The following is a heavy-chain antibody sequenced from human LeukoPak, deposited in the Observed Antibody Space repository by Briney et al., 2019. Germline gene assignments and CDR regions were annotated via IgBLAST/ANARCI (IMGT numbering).Heavy chain of an antibody. CDR2: IYYSGST. V-gene: IGHV4-39*02. CDR3: ARDDSNQRGFDY. Sequence: SETLSLTCTVSGGSISSSSYYWGWIRQPPGKGLEWIGSIYYSGSTYYNPSLKSRVTISVDTSKNQFSLKLSSVTAADTAVYYCARDDSNQRGFDYWGQGTLVTVSS. D-gene: IGHD4-11*01. J-gene: IGHJ4*02. CDR1: GGSISSSSYY.